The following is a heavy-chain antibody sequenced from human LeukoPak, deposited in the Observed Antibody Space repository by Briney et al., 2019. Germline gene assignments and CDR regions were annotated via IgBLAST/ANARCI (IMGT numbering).Heavy chain of an antibody. CDR1: GGSFSGYY. CDR3: ARGDYGDYDY. CDR2: ISHSGST. V-gene: IGHV4-34*01. Sequence: KPSETLSLTCAVYGGSFSGYYWSWIRQPPGKGLEWIGEISHSGSTNYNPSLKSRVTISVDTSKNQFSLKLSSVTAADTAVYYCARGDYGDYDYWGQGTLVTVSS. J-gene: IGHJ4*02. D-gene: IGHD4-17*01.